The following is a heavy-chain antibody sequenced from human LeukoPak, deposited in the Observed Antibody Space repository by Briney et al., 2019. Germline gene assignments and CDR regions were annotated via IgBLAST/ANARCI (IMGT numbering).Heavy chain of an antibody. V-gene: IGHV4-34*01. Sequence: SETLSLTCAVYGGSFSGYYWSWIRQPPGKGLEWIGEINHSGSTNYNPSLKSRVTISVDTSKNQFSLKLSSVTAADTAVYYCATSPYYYGSGSYRYYYYGMEVWGKGTTVTVSS. CDR3: ATSPYYYGSGSYRYYYYGMEV. CDR1: GGSFSGYY. D-gene: IGHD3-10*01. J-gene: IGHJ6*04. CDR2: INHSGST.